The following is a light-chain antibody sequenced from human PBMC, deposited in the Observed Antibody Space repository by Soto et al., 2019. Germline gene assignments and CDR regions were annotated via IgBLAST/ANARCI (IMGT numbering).Light chain of an antibody. V-gene: IGLV2-8*01. CDR3: SSYGGNNNLV. CDR2: EVT. CDR1: SSAVGGYRY. Sequence: QSALTQPPSASGSPGQSVTISCTATSSAVGGYRYVAWYQQHPGKAPKLILYEVTKRPSGVPDRFSGSKSGNTASLTVSGLQADDEADYYCSSYGGNNNLVFGGGTQLTVL. J-gene: IGLJ2*01.